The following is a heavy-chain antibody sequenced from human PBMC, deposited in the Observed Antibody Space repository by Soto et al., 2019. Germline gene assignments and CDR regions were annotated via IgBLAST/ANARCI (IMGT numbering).Heavy chain of an antibody. D-gene: IGHD3-3*01. V-gene: IGHV2-70*01. CDR2: IDWDDDK. Sequence: SGPTLVNPTQTLTLTCTFSGFSLSTSGMCVSWIRQPPGKALEWLALIDWDDDKYYSTSLKTRLTISKDTSKNQVVLTMTNMDPVDTATYYCARAKYYDFWSGYYNYYGMDVWGQGTTVTVSS. J-gene: IGHJ6*02. CDR3: ARAKYYDFWSGYYNYYGMDV. CDR1: GFSLSTSGMC.